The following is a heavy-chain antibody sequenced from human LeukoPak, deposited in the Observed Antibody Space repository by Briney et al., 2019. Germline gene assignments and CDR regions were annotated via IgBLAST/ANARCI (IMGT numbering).Heavy chain of an antibody. D-gene: IGHD2-15*01. Sequence: PGGSLRLSCAASGFTFSSYSMNWVRQAPGKGLEWVSSISSSSSYIYHADSLKGRFTISRDNAKNSLYLQMNSLRAEDTAVYYCARDSDVVVVAADFDYWGQGTLVTVSS. V-gene: IGHV3-21*01. J-gene: IGHJ4*02. CDR1: GFTFSSYS. CDR3: ARDSDVVVVAADFDY. CDR2: ISSSSSYI.